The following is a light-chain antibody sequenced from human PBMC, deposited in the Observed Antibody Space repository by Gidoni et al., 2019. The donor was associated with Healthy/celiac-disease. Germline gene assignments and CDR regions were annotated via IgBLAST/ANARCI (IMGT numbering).Light chain of an antibody. V-gene: IGLV3-25*03. CDR3: QSADSSGTYVV. J-gene: IGLJ2*01. CDR1: ALPKQY. CDR2: KDS. Sequence: SYDLTQPPSVSVSPGQTARITCSGDALPKQYAYWYQQKPGQAPVLVIYKDSERPSGNPERFSGSSSGTTVTLTSSGVQAEDEADYYCQSADSSGTYVVFGGGTKLTVL.